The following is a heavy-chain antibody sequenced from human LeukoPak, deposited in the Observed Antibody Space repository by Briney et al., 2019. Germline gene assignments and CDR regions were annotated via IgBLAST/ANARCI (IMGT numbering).Heavy chain of an antibody. CDR2: ISGSGCST. J-gene: IGHJ3*02. Sequence: GGSLRLSCAASLFTFRSYAMSEVRPAPGKGVEGVSAISGSGCSTYYADSVKGRFTLSRDNSKNTLYLQMNSLGAEDTAVYYCARDVLRYFDWLGDAFDIWGQGTMVTVSS. CDR3: ARDVLRYFDWLGDAFDI. CDR1: LFTFRSYA. D-gene: IGHD3-9*01. V-gene: IGHV3-23*01.